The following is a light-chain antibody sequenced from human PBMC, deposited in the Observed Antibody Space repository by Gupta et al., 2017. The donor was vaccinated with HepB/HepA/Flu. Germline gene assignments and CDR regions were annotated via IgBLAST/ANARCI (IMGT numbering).Light chain of an antibody. V-gene: IGKV2-30*02. CDR2: RVS. CDR1: QRLGHSDGNTF. CDR3: GQGKHWATT. J-gene: IGKJ4*01. Sequence: DVVMTQSPLFLPVTLGKPAFISCRSSQRLGHSDGNTFLNWFQQRPGQAPRRLIYRVSNRDSGVLDRFSGSGSGSDFTLKISRGEAEDVGIYYFGQGKHWATTFGRGTKVEIK.